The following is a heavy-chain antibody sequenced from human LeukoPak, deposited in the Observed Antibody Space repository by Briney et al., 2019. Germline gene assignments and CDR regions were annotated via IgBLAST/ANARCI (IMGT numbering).Heavy chain of an antibody. J-gene: IGHJ5*02. CDR3: VTQAGLAVAGLGWFDP. Sequence: GGSLKVSCAASGFTFSSYAMSWVRQAPGKGLEWVSAIIGSCGSTYYAHSVKSRFTISRDKSKSTLYLQRNSLRAQDTAVYYRVTQAGLAVAGLGWFDPWGQGTLVTVSS. V-gene: IGHV3-23*01. D-gene: IGHD6-13*01. CDR1: GFTFSSYA. CDR2: IIGSCGST.